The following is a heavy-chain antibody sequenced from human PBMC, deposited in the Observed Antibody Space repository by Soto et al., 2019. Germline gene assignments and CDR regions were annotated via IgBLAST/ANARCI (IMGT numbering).Heavy chain of an antibody. CDR2: VYYSGST. D-gene: IGHD3-9*01. J-gene: IGHJ4*02. Sequence: PSETLSVTCTVAGGNVSSSSYYWGWVRQPPGKGLEWIGSVYYSGSTYYNPSLESRVTISVDKSKNQFSLKLMSLSAADTAVYYCGRLEGLATISYYFDYWGQGALVTVSS. V-gene: IGHV4-39*01. CDR3: GRLEGLATISYYFDY. CDR1: GGNVSSSSYY.